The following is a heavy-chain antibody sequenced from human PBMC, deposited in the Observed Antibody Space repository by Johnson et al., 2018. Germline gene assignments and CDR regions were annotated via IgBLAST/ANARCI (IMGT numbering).Heavy chain of an antibody. Sequence: QVQLVESGAEVKKPGASVKVSCKASGYTFTSYYMHWVRQAPGQGLEWMGIINPSGGYTTYAQKFQGRVTMTRDTSTSTVYMERSSLRSEDTAVYYCSRALFVTASQITIFGVVMRVDAFDIWGQGTMVTVSS. CDR1: GYTFTSYY. V-gene: IGHV1-46*01. CDR3: SRALFVTASQITIFGVVMRVDAFDI. D-gene: IGHD3-3*01. J-gene: IGHJ3*02. CDR2: INPSGGYT.